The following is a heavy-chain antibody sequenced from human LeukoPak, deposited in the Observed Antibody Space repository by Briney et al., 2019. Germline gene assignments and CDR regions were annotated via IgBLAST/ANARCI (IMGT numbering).Heavy chain of an antibody. CDR2: IDPSDSYT. J-gene: IGHJ4*02. CDR1: GYSFTSYW. D-gene: IGHD3-10*01. Sequence: GESLMISCKGSGYSFTSYWISWVRQMPGKCLEWMGRIDPSDSYTNYSPSFQGHVTISADKSISTAYLQWSSLKDSDTAMYYCARRRQGPRGNGRFDYWGQGTLVTVSS. CDR3: ARRRQGPRGNGRFDY. V-gene: IGHV5-10-1*01.